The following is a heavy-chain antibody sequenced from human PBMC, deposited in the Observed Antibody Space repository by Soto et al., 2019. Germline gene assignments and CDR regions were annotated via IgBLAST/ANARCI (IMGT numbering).Heavy chain of an antibody. CDR2: IKSKAAGGAI. D-gene: IGHD3-10*01. V-gene: IGHV3-15*07. CDR1: GFSFSEAW. CDR3: TTDGAFGGVVVAFHL. Sequence: EVQMVESGGGLVKPGGSLRLSCAVSGFSFSEAWMNWVRQAPGKGLEWVGRIKSKAAGGAIDYAAPVKGRVTISRDDSKDTLYLQINGLKTEDTAVYYCTTDGAFGGVVVAFHLWGLGTLLTVSS. J-gene: IGHJ3*01.